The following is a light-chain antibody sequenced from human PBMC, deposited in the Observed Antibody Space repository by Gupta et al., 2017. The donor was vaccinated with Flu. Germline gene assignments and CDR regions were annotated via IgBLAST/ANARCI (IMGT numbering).Light chain of an antibody. V-gene: IGLV1-47*01. CDR3: ASWDDSLRVRV. CDR1: SSNIGRDY. CDR2: RDN. J-gene: IGLJ3*02. Sequence: TPGGRVVISSSRSSSNIGRDYVYWYQQFPGKAPKVLIYRDNQRPSGVPDRFSGSKSGTSASLAISGLRSEDEADYYCASWDDSLRVRVFGGGTKLTVL.